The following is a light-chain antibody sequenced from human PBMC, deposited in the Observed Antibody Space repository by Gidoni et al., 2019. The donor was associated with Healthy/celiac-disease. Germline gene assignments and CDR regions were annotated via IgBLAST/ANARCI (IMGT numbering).Light chain of an antibody. Sequence: QSAPTQPPSASGSHGQSVTISCAGTSSHVGCYNDGARHHQHPGKAPKLMISEVSKRPSGVPDRFSGSKSGNTASLTVAGLQAEDEADYYCSSYAGSNNLVFGGGTKLTVL. CDR2: EVS. CDR1: SSHVGCYND. V-gene: IGLV2-8*01. J-gene: IGLJ2*01. CDR3: SSYAGSNNLV.